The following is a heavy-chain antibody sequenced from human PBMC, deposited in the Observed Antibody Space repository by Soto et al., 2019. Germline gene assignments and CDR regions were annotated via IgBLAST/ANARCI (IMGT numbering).Heavy chain of an antibody. V-gene: IGHV4-59*01. J-gene: IGHJ6*02. Sequence: PSETLSLTCTVSGGSISSYYWSWIRQPPGKGLEWIGYIYYSGSTNYNPSLKSRVTISVDTSKNQFSLKLSSVTAADTAVYYCARVAGYSSSYYYYYGMDVWGQGTTVPVSS. CDR3: ARVAGYSSSYYYYYGMDV. D-gene: IGHD6-13*01. CDR2: IYYSGST. CDR1: GGSISSYY.